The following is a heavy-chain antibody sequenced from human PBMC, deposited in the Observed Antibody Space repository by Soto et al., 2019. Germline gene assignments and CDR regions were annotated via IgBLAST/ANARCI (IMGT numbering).Heavy chain of an antibody. Sequence: QITLKESGPTLVRPTQTLTLTCTFSGFSLSTNGVGVGWIRQPPGKDLEWLAPIYWDDDHRYSPSLKTRLTITKDTSKNQVVLTMTKLDPADTATYYCAREVYYSTYFDSWGQGTLVTVSS. V-gene: IGHV2-5*02. J-gene: IGHJ4*02. D-gene: IGHD3-10*01. CDR1: GFSLSTNGVG. CDR3: AREVYYSTYFDS. CDR2: IYWDDDH.